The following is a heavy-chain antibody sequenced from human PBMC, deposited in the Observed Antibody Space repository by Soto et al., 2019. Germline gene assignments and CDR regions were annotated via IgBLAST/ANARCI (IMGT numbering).Heavy chain of an antibody. CDR2: ISYDGSNK. J-gene: IGHJ6*02. V-gene: IGHV3-30*18. D-gene: IGHD3-10*01. CDR1: GFTFSSYG. CDR3: GKEGGYYGSGSYSVGENYYGMDV. Sequence: QVQLVESGGGVVQPGRSLRLSCAASGFTFSSYGMHWVRQAPGKGLEWVAVISYDGSNKYYADSVKGRFTISRDNSKNPLDLKRNSLRAGGTAVYYCGKEGGYYGSGSYSVGENYYGMDVWGQGTTVTVSS.